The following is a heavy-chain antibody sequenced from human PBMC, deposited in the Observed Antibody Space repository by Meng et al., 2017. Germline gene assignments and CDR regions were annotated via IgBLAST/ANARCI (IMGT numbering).Heavy chain of an antibody. V-gene: IGHV1-69*06. J-gene: IGHJ3*02. CDR3: ARMYYYGSGSYSLGAFDI. D-gene: IGHD3-10*01. CDR2: IIPIFGTA. CDR1: GGTFSSYA. Sequence: SVKVSCKASGGTFSSYAISWVRQAPGQGLEWMGGIIPIFGTANYAQKFQGRVTITADKSTSTAYMELSSLRSDDTAVYYCARMYYYGSGSYSLGAFDIWGQGTMVTVSS.